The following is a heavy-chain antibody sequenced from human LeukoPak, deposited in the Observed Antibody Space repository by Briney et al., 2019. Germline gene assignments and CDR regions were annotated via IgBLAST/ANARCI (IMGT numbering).Heavy chain of an antibody. CDR2: VSYDASKY. V-gene: IGHV3-30*18. CDR3: AKDRPLYSGSQHFDY. D-gene: IGHD1-26*01. Sequence: GGSLRLSCAASGFSFSSYGMHWVRQAPGKGLEWVAVVSYDASKYYHADSVKGRFTISRGNSKNTLYLQMDSLKPDDTAVYYCAKDRPLYSGSQHFDYWGQGTLVTVSS. J-gene: IGHJ4*02. CDR1: GFSFSSYG.